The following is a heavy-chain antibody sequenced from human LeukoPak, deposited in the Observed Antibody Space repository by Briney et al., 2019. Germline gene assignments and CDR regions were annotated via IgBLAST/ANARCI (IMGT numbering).Heavy chain of an antibody. V-gene: IGHV4-39*01. J-gene: IGHJ3*02. CDR3: ARLSNITIFGVVSDAFDI. Sequence: SETLSLTCTVSGGSISSSSYYWGWIRQPPGKGLEWIGSIYYSGSTYYNPSLKSRVTISVDTSKNQFSLKLSSVTAADTAVYYCARLSNITIFGVVSDAFDIWGQGTMVTVSS. D-gene: IGHD3-3*01. CDR1: GGSISSSSYY. CDR2: IYYSGST.